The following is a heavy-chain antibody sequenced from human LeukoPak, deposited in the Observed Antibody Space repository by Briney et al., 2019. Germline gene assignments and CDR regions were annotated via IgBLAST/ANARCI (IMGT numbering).Heavy chain of an antibody. CDR3: AREVVVITTSSDIAFDI. D-gene: IGHD3-22*01. Sequence: PSETLSLTCTVSGGSISSYYWSWIRQPPGKGLEWIGYIYYSGSTNYNPSLKSRVTISVDTSKNQFSLKPSSVTAADTAVYYCAREVVVITTSSDIAFDIWGQGTMVTVSS. J-gene: IGHJ3*02. V-gene: IGHV4-59*01. CDR2: IYYSGST. CDR1: GGSISSYY.